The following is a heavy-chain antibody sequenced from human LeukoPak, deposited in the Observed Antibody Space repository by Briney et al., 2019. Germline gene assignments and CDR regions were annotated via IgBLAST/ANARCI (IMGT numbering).Heavy chain of an antibody. CDR3: ARDRDWAFDI. CDR2: ISSTGSTI. Sequence: GGSLRLSCAASGFTFSSYEMNWVRQAPGKGLEWVSYISSTGSTIYYAESVKGRFTISRDNAKNSLYLQMNSLRIEDTAVYYCARDRDWAFDIWGQGTMVTVSS. CDR1: GFTFSSYE. D-gene: IGHD2-21*01. V-gene: IGHV3-48*03. J-gene: IGHJ3*02.